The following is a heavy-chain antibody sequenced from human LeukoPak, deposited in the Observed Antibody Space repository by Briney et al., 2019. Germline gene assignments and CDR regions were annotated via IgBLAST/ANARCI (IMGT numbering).Heavy chain of an antibody. Sequence: GESLKISCKGSGYSFTTYWIGWVRQMPGKGLEWMGIIYPGDSDTRYSPSIQGQVTISVDKSISTAYLHWSSLKASDTAMHYCARRAGVTSRRHEFDSWGQGTLVTVSS. J-gene: IGHJ4*02. D-gene: IGHD3-10*01. CDR2: IYPGDSDT. CDR3: ARRAGVTSRRHEFDS. V-gene: IGHV5-51*01. CDR1: GYSFTTYW.